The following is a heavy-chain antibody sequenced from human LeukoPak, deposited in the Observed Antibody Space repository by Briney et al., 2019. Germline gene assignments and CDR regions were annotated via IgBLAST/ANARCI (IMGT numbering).Heavy chain of an antibody. J-gene: IGHJ4*02. V-gene: IGHV4-59*01. Sequence: SETLSLTCTVSGGSISGYYWSWIRQPPGKGLEWIGYVYSSGSTNYNPSLKSRVIISVDTSKSQQFSLKLSSVTAADTAVYYCARYFSNYRVFDFWGQGTLVTVSS. CDR1: GGSISGYY. D-gene: IGHD4-11*01. CDR2: VYSSGST. CDR3: ARYFSNYRVFDF.